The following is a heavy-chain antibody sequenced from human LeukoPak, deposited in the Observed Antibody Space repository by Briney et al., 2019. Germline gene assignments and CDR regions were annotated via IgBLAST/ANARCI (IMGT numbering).Heavy chain of an antibody. J-gene: IGHJ4*02. D-gene: IGHD4-17*01. V-gene: IGHV3-23*01. Sequence: GGSLRLSCAASGFTFSSHAMSWARQAPGRGLEWVSSIDISGSNAYYADSVKGRFTISRDNSRNTLYLQMDSLRAEDSAIYYCAKELRPNDYWGQGTLVTVTS. CDR3: AKELRPNDY. CDR2: IDISGSNA. CDR1: GFTFSSHA.